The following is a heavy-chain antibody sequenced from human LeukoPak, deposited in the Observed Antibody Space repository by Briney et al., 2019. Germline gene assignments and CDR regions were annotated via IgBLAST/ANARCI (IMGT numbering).Heavy chain of an antibody. J-gene: IGHJ4*02. CDR2: IKQDGSEK. V-gene: IGHV3-7*02. CDR3: ASARDPHFDY. CDR1: GFTFSSYW. Sequence: GGSLRLSCAASGFTFSSYWMSWVRQAPGKGLEWVANIKQDGSEKYYVDSVEGRFTISRDNAENSLYLQMNSLRAEDTAVYYCASARDPHFDYWGQGTLVTVSS.